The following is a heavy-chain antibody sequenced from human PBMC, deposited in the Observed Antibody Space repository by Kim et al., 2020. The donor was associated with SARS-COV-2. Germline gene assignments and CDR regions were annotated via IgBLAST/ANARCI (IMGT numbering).Heavy chain of an antibody. CDR1: GGSFSNYY. Sequence: SETLSLTCAVYGGSFSNYYWSWIRQSPGKGLEWIGEINHSGNTNYNPSLKSRVTISVDTSKNQFSLKLSSVTAADTAVYYCARIEACDFDYWGQGTLVTV. D-gene: IGHD2-21*01. CDR3: ARIEACDFDY. J-gene: IGHJ4*02. V-gene: IGHV4-34*01. CDR2: INHSGNT.